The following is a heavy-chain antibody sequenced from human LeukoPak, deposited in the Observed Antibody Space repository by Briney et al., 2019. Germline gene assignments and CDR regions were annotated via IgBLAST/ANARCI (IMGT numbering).Heavy chain of an antibody. CDR3: ARHGAWLQPKDYYYYYGMDV. Sequence: PGGSLRLSCAASGFTFSSYAMSWVRQAPGKGLEWVSSISGSGDTTYYADSVKGRFTISRDNSKNTLYLRMNSLRVEDTAVYYCARHGAWLQPKDYYYYYGMDVWGQGTTVTVSS. D-gene: IGHD5-24*01. J-gene: IGHJ6*02. CDR2: ISGSGDTT. V-gene: IGHV3-23*01. CDR1: GFTFSSYA.